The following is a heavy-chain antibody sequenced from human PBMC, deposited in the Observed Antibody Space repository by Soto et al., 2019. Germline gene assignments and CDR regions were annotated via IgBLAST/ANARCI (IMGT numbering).Heavy chain of an antibody. V-gene: IGHV4-59*01. CDR2: IYYSGST. CDR3: ARDGGDYGVNYYYYGMDV. D-gene: IGHD4-17*01. Sequence: QVQLQESGPGLVKPSETLSLTCTVSGGSISSYYWSWIRQPPGKGLEWIGYIYYSGSTNYNPSLKSRVTISVDTSKNQFSLKLSSVTAADTAVYYCARDGGDYGVNYYYYGMDVWGLGTTVTVSS. J-gene: IGHJ6*02. CDR1: GGSISSYY.